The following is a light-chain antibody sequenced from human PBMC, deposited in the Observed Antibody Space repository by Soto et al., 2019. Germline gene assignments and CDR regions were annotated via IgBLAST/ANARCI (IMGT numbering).Light chain of an antibody. CDR2: LEGSGSY. CDR1: SGDSSYI. J-gene: IGLJ3*02. V-gene: IGLV4-60*02. Sequence: QPVLTQSSSASASLGSSVKLTCTLSSGDSSYIIAWHQQQPGKAPRYLMKLEGSGSYNKGSGVPDRFSGSSSGADRYLTISNLQFEDEADYYCETWDSNTHWVFGGGTKLTVL. CDR3: ETWDSNTHWV.